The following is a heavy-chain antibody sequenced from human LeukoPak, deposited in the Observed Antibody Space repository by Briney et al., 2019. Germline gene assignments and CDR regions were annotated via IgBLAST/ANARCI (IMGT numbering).Heavy chain of an antibody. CDR2: IYYSGRT. J-gene: IGHJ3*02. CDR3: ARDFRGSVDAFDI. CDR1: GGSISDYY. V-gene: IGHV4-59*01. Sequence: SETLSLTCTVSGGSISDYYWNWMRQPPGKGLEWIGYIYYSGRTNYNPSLKSRVSISVDTSKNQFSLKLSSVTAADTAVYYCARDFRGSVDAFDIWGQGTMVAVSS.